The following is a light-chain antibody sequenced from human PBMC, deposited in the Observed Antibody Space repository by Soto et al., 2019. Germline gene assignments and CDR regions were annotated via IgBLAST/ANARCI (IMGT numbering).Light chain of an antibody. V-gene: IGLV2-14*01. Sequence: QSALTQPASVSGSPGQSITISCTGTSSDVGGYDYVSWYQQHPGKAPNFVIYEVTNRPSGVSHRFSGSKSGNTASLTISGLQAEDEADYYCSSYTTTSTYVFGTGTKVTVL. CDR3: SSYTTTSTYV. CDR1: SSDVGGYDY. J-gene: IGLJ1*01. CDR2: EVT.